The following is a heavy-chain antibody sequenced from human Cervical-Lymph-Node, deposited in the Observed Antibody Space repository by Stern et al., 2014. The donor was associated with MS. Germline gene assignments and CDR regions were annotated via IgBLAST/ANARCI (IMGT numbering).Heavy chain of an antibody. CDR3: ARAEYLVTNTPGGDH. CDR1: GYNFNNNG. CDR2: ISAFSDNT. Sequence: VQLLESGAEVKKPGASVMVSCKASGYNFNNNGITWVRQAPGQGLEWMGWISAFSDNTFYAQKFRDRVTLTTDTSTSTAYMELRSLRSDDTAVYYCARAEYLVTNTPGGDHWGQGTLVAVSS. D-gene: IGHD2-21*02. J-gene: IGHJ4*02. V-gene: IGHV1-18*01.